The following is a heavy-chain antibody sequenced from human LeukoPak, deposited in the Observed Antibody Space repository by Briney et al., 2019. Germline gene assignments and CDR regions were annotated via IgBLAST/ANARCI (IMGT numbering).Heavy chain of an antibody. CDR2: ISYDGSNK. V-gene: IGHV3-30*18. CDR3: AKDSGSYWTTGGGDY. CDR1: GFTFSSYG. Sequence: HPGGSLRLSCAASGFTFSSYGMDWVRQAPGKGLEWVAFISYDGSNKYYADSVKGRFTISRDNSKNTLYLQMNSLRAEDTAVYYCAKDSGSYWTTGGGDYWGQGTLVTVSS. J-gene: IGHJ4*02. D-gene: IGHD1-26*01.